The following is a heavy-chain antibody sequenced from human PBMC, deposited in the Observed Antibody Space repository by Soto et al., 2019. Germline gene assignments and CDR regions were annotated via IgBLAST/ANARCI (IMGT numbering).Heavy chain of an antibody. CDR1: GYTFTSYA. V-gene: IGHV1-3*01. D-gene: IGHD2-15*01. CDR3: ARGDIVVVVAALAYGMDF. Sequence: ASVKVSCKASGYTFTSYAMHWVRQAPGQRLEWMGWINAGNGNTKYSQKFQGRVTITRDTSASTAYMELSRLRSEDTAVSYCARGDIVVVVAALAYGMDFWGQGPTVTVSS. CDR2: INAGNGNT. J-gene: IGHJ6*02.